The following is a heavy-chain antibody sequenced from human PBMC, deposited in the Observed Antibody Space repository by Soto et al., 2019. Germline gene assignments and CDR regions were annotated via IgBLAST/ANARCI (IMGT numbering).Heavy chain of an antibody. V-gene: IGHV3-21*01. CDR1: GFTFSSYS. J-gene: IGHJ4*02. CDR3: AGGGGQQRY. D-gene: IGHD6-13*01. Sequence: EVHLLESGGGLVKPGGSLRLSCAASGFTFSSYSMNWVRQVPGKGLEWVSSISSSSDYIYYADSVKGRFTISRDNAKNSLYLQMSSLRAEDTAVYYCAGGGGQQRYLGQGTLVTVSS. CDR2: ISSSSDYI.